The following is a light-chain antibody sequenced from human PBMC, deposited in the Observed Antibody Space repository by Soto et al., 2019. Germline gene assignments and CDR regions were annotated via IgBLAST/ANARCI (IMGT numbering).Light chain of an antibody. J-gene: IGKJ3*01. CDR3: QQYGSTLFT. Sequence: EIVLTQSPGTLSLSPGERATLSCRASQSVTSNYLAWYQQKPGQATRLLIYGASRRATGIPDRFSGSGSGTDFTLTIGRLEPEDFAVYYCQQYGSTLFTFGPGTTVDIK. CDR2: GAS. CDR1: QSVTSNY. V-gene: IGKV3-20*01.